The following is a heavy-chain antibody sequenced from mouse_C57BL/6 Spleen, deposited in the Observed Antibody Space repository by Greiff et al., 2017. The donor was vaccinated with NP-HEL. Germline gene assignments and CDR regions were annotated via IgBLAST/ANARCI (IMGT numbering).Heavy chain of an antibody. CDR1: GFTFSSYA. V-gene: IGHV5-4*01. CDR3: ARDRGYDVYFDY. CDR2: ISDGGSYT. J-gene: IGHJ2*01. Sequence: DVQLVESGGGLVKPGGSLKLSCAASGFTFSSYAMSWVRQTPEKRLEWVATISDGGSYTYYPDNVKGRFTISRDNAKNNLYLQMSHLKSEDTAMYYCARDRGYDVYFDYWGQGTTLTVSA. D-gene: IGHD2-2*01.